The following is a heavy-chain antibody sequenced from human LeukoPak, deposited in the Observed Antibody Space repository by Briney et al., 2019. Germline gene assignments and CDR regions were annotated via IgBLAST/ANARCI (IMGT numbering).Heavy chain of an antibody. CDR1: GLTFSDYY. CDR3: VRDRSYGAFDY. CDR2: ISSSGSSI. Sequence: GGSLRLSCAASGLTFSDYYMSWIRQAPGKGLEWVSYISSSGSSIFYADSVRGRFTISRDNAKNSLYLQMNSLRAEDTAFYHCVRDRSYGAFDYWGQGTLVTVSS. J-gene: IGHJ4*02. D-gene: IGHD5-18*01. V-gene: IGHV3-11*01.